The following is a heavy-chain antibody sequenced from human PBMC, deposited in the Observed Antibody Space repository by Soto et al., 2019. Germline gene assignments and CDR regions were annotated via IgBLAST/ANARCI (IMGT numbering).Heavy chain of an antibody. J-gene: IGHJ6*02. CDR2: IYYSGST. CDR1: GGSISGYY. CDR3: ARTGSDGTTTRSMSYYYGMDV. Sequence: NPSETLSLTCTVSGGSISGYYWSWIRQPPGKGLEWIGYIYYSGSTNYNPSLKSRVTISVDTSKNQFSLKLSSVTAADTAVYYCARTGSDGTTTRSMSYYYGMDVWGQGTTVTVSS. V-gene: IGHV4-59*01. D-gene: IGHD4-17*01.